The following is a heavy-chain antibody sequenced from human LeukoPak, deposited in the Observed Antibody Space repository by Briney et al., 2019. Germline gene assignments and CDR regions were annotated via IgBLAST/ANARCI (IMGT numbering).Heavy chain of an antibody. CDR3: ARHYDNLTGFFDY. CDR1: GDYITRGYY. CDR2: IYHSGST. Sequence: SETLSLTCTVSGDYITRGYYWGWIRQPPGKGLEWIGTIYHSGSTYYNPSLKSRVTISVDTSKNQFSLKLSSVTAADAAVYYCARHYDNLTGFFDYWGQGTLVTVSS. J-gene: IGHJ4*02. D-gene: IGHD3-9*01. V-gene: IGHV4-38-2*02.